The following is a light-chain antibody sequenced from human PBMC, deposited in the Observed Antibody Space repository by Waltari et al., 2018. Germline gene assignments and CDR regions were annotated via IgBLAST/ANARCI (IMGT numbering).Light chain of an antibody. CDR1: QSVSSY. V-gene: IGKV3-11*01. J-gene: IGKJ2*01. CDR2: DAS. CDR3: QQRSNWPGYT. Sequence: EIVLTQSPATLSLSPGERATLSCRASQSVSSYLAWYQQKPGQAPRLLFYDASSRATGIPARFSGSGSGTDFTLTISSLEPEDFAVYYCQQRSNWPGYTFGQGTKLEIK.